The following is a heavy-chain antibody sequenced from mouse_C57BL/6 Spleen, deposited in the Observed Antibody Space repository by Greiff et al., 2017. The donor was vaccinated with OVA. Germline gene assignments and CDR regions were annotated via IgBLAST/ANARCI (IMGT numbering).Heavy chain of an antibody. CDR2: IDPSDSYT. V-gene: IGHV1-50*01. CDR1: GYTFTSYW. Sequence: VQLQQPGAELVKPGASVKLSCKASGYTFTSYWMQWVKQRPGQGLEWIGEIDPSDSYTNYNQKFKGKATLTVDTSSSTAYMQLSSLTSEDSAVYYCARGGYSNYGAYWGQGTLVTVSA. D-gene: IGHD2-5*01. J-gene: IGHJ3*01. CDR3: ARGGYSNYGAY.